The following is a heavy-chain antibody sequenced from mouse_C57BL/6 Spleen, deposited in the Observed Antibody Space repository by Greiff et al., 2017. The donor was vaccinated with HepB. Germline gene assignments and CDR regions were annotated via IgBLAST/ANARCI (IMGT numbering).Heavy chain of an antibody. CDR2: IYPEDGDT. V-gene: IGHV1-80*01. CDR1: GYAFTSYW. D-gene: IGHD2-13*01. Sequence: QVQLQQSGAELVKPGASVKISCKASGYAFTSYWMNWVKQRPGKGLEWIGQIYPEDGDTNYNGKFKSKATLTADTSSSTAYMQLSSLTSEDSAVYFFSRSDDSWFAYWGQGTLVTVSA. CDR3: SRSDDSWFAY. J-gene: IGHJ3*01.